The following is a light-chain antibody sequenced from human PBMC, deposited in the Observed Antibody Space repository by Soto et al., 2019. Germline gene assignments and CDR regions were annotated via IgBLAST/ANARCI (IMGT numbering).Light chain of an antibody. CDR1: SSNIGSNT. CDR2: SNN. J-gene: IGLJ1*01. CDR3: AAWDDSMNGYV. Sequence: VLTQPPSASGTPGQRVTISCSGSSSNIGSNTVNWYQQLPGTAPKLLIYSNNQRPSGVPDRFSGSKSGTSASLAISGLQSEDEADYYCAAWDDSMNGYVFGNGTKVTVL. V-gene: IGLV1-44*01.